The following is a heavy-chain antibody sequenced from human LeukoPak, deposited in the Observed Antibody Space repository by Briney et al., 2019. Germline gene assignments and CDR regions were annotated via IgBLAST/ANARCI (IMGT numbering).Heavy chain of an antibody. Sequence: PGGSLRLSCSASGFSVDSNYMSRVRQAPGKGLEWVSVIYSNGKEYYAESAKGRFTISRDISKNSLDLQMNRLRGEDTAVYYCARESPTSGIDSWGQGTLVIVSS. CDR3: ARESPTSGIDS. CDR2: IYSNGKE. J-gene: IGHJ5*01. D-gene: IGHD2-15*01. CDR1: GFSVDSNY. V-gene: IGHV3-53*01.